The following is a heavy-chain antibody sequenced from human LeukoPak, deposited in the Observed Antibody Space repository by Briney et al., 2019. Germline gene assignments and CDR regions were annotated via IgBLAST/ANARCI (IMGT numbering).Heavy chain of an antibody. CDR2: IYHSGST. Sequence: SGTLSLTCAVSGGSISSSNWWSGVRQPPGKGREWIGEIYHSGSTNYNPSLKSRVTISVDKSKNQFSLKLSSVTAADTAVYYCARDRGSGWPFDYWGQGTLVTVSS. V-gene: IGHV4-4*02. CDR1: GGSISSSNW. D-gene: IGHD6-19*01. CDR3: ARDRGSGWPFDY. J-gene: IGHJ4*02.